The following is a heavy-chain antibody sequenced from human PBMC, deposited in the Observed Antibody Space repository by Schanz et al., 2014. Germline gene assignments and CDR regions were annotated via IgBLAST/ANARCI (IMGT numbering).Heavy chain of an antibody. CDR2: MNPNSGNP. Sequence: QLQLVQSGAEVKKPGSSMKVSCKASGGTFTSDSMHWVRQAPGQGLEWLGWMNPNSGNPGFAQKFRGRVTMTRNSSKSTAYIEHHTLTYECATVYYWARGRTFDYWGQGTLVTVSS. CDR1: GGTFTSDS. J-gene: IGHJ4*02. V-gene: IGHV1-8*02. CDR3: ARGRTFDY.